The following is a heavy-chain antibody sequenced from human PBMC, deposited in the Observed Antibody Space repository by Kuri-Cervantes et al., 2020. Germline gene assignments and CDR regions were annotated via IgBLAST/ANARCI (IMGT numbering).Heavy chain of an antibody. D-gene: IGHD3-3*01. CDR2: ISSSSSTI. V-gene: IGHV3-48*01. J-gene: IGHJ4*02. CDR3: ARGSYEFWSGYPAYHFDY. CDR1: GFTFSSYA. Sequence: GGSLRLSCAASGFTFSSYAMHWVRQAPGKGLEWVSYISSSSSTIYYADSVKGRFTISRDNAKNTLYLQMNSLRAEDTAVYYFARGSYEFWSGYPAYHFDYCGQGTLVTVSS.